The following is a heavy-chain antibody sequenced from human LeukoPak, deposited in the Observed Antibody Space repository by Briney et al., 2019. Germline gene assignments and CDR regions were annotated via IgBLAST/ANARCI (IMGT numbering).Heavy chain of an antibody. Sequence: SETLSLTCAVHGGSFSGYYWSWIRQPPGKGLEWIGEINHSGSTNYNPSLKSRVTISVDTSKNQFSLKLSSVTAADTAVYYCVREISGVVVSDENWYDPWGQGTLVTVSS. D-gene: IGHD2-15*01. CDR2: INHSGST. CDR3: VREISGVVVSDENWYDP. J-gene: IGHJ5*02. V-gene: IGHV4-34*01. CDR1: GGSFSGYY.